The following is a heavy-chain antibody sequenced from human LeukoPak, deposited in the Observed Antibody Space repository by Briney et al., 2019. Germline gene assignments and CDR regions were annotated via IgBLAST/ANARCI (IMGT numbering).Heavy chain of an antibody. V-gene: IGHV1-24*01. CDR1: GYTLTELS. Sequence: ASVKVSCKVSGYTLTELSMHWVRQAPGKGLEWMGGFDPEDGETIYTQKFQGRVTMTEDTSTDTAYMELSSLRSEDTAVYYCATVSAARAVAGTLFDYWGQGTLVTVSS. D-gene: IGHD6-19*01. J-gene: IGHJ4*02. CDR2: FDPEDGET. CDR3: ATVSAARAVAGTLFDY.